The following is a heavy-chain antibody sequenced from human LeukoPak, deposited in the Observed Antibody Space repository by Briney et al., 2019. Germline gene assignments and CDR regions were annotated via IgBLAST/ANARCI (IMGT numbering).Heavy chain of an antibody. Sequence: GGSLRLSCAASGFTFSSYSMTWVRHAPGKGLEWVSAISGSGDRTYYADSVKGRFTISRDNSKNTLYLQMNSLRAEDTAVYYCAKPSLSIAARLGNDYWGQGTLVTVSS. CDR1: GFTFSSYS. CDR3: AKPSLSIAARLGNDY. D-gene: IGHD6-6*01. J-gene: IGHJ4*02. V-gene: IGHV3-23*01. CDR2: ISGSGDRT.